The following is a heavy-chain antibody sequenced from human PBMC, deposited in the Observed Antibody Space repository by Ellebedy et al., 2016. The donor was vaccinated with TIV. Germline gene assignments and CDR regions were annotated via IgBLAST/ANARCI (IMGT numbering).Heavy chain of an antibody. J-gene: IGHJ4*02. V-gene: IGHV6-1*01. D-gene: IGHD6-19*01. CDR3: ARDSTAVPGKPRFDS. CDR2: TYYRSKWYN. Sequence: SQTLSLTCAISGDSVSSNTAAWNWIRQSPSRGLEWLGRTYYRSKWYNDYAVSVKSRIIVNPDTSKNQFSLHLNSVTPEDTAVYYCARDSTAVPGKPRFDSWGQGTLVTVSS. CDR1: GDSVSSNTAA.